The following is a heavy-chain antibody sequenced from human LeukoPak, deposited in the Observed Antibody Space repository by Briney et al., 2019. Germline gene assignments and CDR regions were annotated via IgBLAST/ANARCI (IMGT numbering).Heavy chain of an antibody. J-gene: IGHJ3*02. CDR1: GGTFSSYA. Sequence: GASVKVSCKASGGTFSSYAISWVRQAPGQGLEWMGGNIPIFGTANYAQKFQGRVTITADESTSTAYMELSSLRSEDTAVYYCARTHYGSGSYYMGDAFDIWGQGTMVTVSS. D-gene: IGHD3-10*01. CDR3: ARTHYGSGSYYMGDAFDI. CDR2: NIPIFGTA. V-gene: IGHV1-69*13.